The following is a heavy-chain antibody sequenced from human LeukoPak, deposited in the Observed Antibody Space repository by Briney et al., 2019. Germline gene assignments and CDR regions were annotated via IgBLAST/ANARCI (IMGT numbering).Heavy chain of an antibody. D-gene: IGHD3-9*01. CDR3: ARDSSLRYFDY. CDR1: GGSISSSSYY. V-gene: IGHV4-39*02. J-gene: IGHJ4*02. CDR2: IYYSGST. Sequence: SETLSLTCTVSGGSISSSSYYWGWIRQPPGKGLEWIGSIYYSGSTYYNPSLKSRVTISVDTSKNQFSLKLSSVTAADTAVYYCARDSSLRYFDYWGQGTLVTVSS.